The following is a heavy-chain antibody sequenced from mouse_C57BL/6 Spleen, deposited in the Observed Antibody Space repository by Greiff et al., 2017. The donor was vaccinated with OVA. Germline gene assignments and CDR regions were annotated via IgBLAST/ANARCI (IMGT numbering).Heavy chain of an antibody. CDR3: ARSDGYYAMDY. D-gene: IGHD1-2*01. CDR2: IRNKANGYTT. CDR1: GFTFTDYY. Sequence: DVKLVESGGGLVQPGGSLSLSCAASGFTFTDYYMSWVRQPPGKALEWLGFIRNKANGYTTEYSASVKGRLTISRDNSQSILYLQMNALRAEDSATYYCARSDGYYAMDYWGQGTSVTVSS. J-gene: IGHJ4*01. V-gene: IGHV7-3*01.